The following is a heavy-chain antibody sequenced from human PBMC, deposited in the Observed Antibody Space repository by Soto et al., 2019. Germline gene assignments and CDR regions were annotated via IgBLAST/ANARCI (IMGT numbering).Heavy chain of an antibody. CDR1: GFTFSSYW. CDR2: IKQDGSEK. CDR3: ARDSSSAVGFFDY. Sequence: GGSLRLSCAASGFTFSSYWMSWVRQAPGKGLEWVANIKQDGSEKYYVDSVKGRFTISRDNAKNSLYLQMNSLRAEDTAVYYCARDSSSAVGFFDYWGQGTLVTVSS. V-gene: IGHV3-7*01. D-gene: IGHD6-6*01. J-gene: IGHJ4*02.